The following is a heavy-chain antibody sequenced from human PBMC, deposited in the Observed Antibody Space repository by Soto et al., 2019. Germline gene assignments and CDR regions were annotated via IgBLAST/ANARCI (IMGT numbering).Heavy chain of an antibody. V-gene: IGHV3-30*18. CDR1: GFTFSSYG. CDR3: AKSPTPRRSYFDY. Sequence: PGGSLRLSCAASGFTFSSYGMHWVRQAPGKGLEWVAVISYDGSNKYYADSVKGRFTISRDNSKNTLYLQMNSLRAEDTAVYYCAKSPTPRRSYFDYWGQGTLVTVSS. J-gene: IGHJ4*02. CDR2: ISYDGSNK. D-gene: IGHD3-16*02.